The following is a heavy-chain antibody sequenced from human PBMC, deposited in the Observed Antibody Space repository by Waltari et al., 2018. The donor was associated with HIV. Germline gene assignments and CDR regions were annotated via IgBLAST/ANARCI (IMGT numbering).Heavy chain of an antibody. J-gene: IGHJ4*02. Sequence: QLQLQESGPGLVKPSETLSLICTVSRDSIHNSNYFWGWIRQPPGKGLGGIGGVFYSLNNYYNPSRKSRVSRSVAASKTQFSLILRSVTATDTAMYYCARLGSGTFFATRIDYWGQGALVIVSS. CDR1: RDSIHNSNYF. CDR2: VFYSLNN. CDR3: ARLGSGTFFATRIDY. D-gene: IGHD3-10*01. V-gene: IGHV4-39*01.